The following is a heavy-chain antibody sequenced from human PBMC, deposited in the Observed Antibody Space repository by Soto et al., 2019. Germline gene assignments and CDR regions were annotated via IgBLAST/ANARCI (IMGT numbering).Heavy chain of an antibody. CDR1: GVSISNYY. Sequence: SLTLSLTCTVSGVSISNYYWIWFRQPPGKGLEWIGYTYYSGSTRYNPSLKSRVTISVDTSKNQFSLKLSSVTAADMAVYYCARLLSATTVDYWGQGTLVTV. D-gene: IGHD4-17*01. V-gene: IGHV4-59*08. CDR2: TYYSGST. J-gene: IGHJ4*02. CDR3: ARLLSATTVDY.